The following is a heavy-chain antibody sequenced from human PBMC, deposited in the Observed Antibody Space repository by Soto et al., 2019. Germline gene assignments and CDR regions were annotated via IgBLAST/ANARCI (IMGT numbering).Heavy chain of an antibody. J-gene: IGHJ6*02. CDR3: ARDSGHCSGGSCSKFGYYYYGMDV. CDR2: ISAYNGNT. Sequence: QVQLVQSGAEVKKPGASVKVSCKASGYTFTSYGISWVRQAPGQGLEWMGWISAYNGNTNYAQKRQGRVTMTTDKSTSTAYMELRSLRSDDTAVYYCARDSGHCSGGSCSKFGYYYYGMDVWGQGTTVTVSS. V-gene: IGHV1-18*01. D-gene: IGHD2-15*01. CDR1: GYTFTSYG.